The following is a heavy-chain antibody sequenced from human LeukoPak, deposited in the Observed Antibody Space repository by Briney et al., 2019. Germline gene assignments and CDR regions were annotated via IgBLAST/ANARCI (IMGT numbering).Heavy chain of an antibody. D-gene: IGHD6-13*01. J-gene: IGHJ4*02. CDR1: GFIFSSDA. Sequence: PGGSLRLSCAVSGFIFSSDAMSWVRQAPGKGLEWVSAITGSGTGSGDSTYYADSVKGRFTVSRDNSKNTLYLQMNSLRAEDTAVYYCARGSAAAGTIKNFDYWGQGTLVTVSS. V-gene: IGHV3-23*01. CDR3: ARGSAAAGTIKNFDY. CDR2: ITGSGTGSGDST.